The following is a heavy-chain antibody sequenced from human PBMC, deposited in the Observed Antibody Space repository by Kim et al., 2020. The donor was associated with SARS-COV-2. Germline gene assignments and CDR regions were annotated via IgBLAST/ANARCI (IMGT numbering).Heavy chain of an antibody. J-gene: IGHJ3*02. V-gene: IGHV3-30-3*01. Sequence: GGSLRLSCAASGFTFSNYAMHWVRQAPGKGLEWVAVISYDGSNKYYADSVKGRFTISRDNSKNTLYLQMNSLRAEDTAVYYCARGRHRITMIVVVTRNVYDAFDIWGQGPMVTVSS. D-gene: IGHD3-22*01. CDR2: ISYDGSNK. CDR1: GFTFSNYA. CDR3: ARGRHRITMIVVVTRNVYDAFDI.